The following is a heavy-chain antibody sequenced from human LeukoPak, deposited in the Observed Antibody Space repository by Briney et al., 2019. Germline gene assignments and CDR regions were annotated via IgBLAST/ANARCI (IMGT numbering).Heavy chain of an antibody. CDR3: ARSKSAAMFYWYFDL. Sequence: SETLSLTCDVSGDSITSYYWSWIRQPPGKGLEWIGYVFYTRSTNYTPSFKSRVTISQDTPKNQVSLRLSSVTAADTAMYYCARSKSAAMFYWYFDLWGRGTLVTVSS. J-gene: IGHJ2*01. V-gene: IGHV4-59*01. CDR1: GDSITSYY. CDR2: VFYTRST. D-gene: IGHD2-2*01.